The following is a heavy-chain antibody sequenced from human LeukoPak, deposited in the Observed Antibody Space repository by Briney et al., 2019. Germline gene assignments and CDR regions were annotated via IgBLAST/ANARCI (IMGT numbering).Heavy chain of an antibody. D-gene: IGHD3-9*01. V-gene: IGHV3-21*01. CDR1: GFTFNTFN. Sequence: GGSLRLSCAASGFTFNTFNMNWVRQAPGKGLEWVSSITSSGDYIYYADSVKGRFTTSRDNAKNSLSLQLNSLRVEDTAVYYCARGHYDVLAASYKWTPDYWGQGTLATVSS. J-gene: IGHJ4*02. CDR3: ARGHYDVLAASYKWTPDY. CDR2: ITSSGDYI.